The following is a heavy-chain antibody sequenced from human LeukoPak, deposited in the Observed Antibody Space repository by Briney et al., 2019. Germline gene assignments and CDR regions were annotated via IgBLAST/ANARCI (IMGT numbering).Heavy chain of an antibody. Sequence: SETLSLTCTVSGGSISSSSYYWGWIRQPPGKGLEWIGSIYYSGSTYYNPSLKSRVTISVDTSKNQFSLKLSSVTAADTAVYYCARALTAAARLGGFDIWGQGTMVTVSS. CDR2: IYYSGST. D-gene: IGHD6-25*01. V-gene: IGHV4-39*01. CDR3: ARALTAAARLGGFDI. J-gene: IGHJ3*02. CDR1: GGSISSSSYY.